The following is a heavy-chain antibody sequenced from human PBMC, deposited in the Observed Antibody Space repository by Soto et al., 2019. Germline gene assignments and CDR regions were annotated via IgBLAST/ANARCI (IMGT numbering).Heavy chain of an antibody. CDR1: GGTFSSYA. Sequence: SVKVSCKASGGTFSSYAISWVRQAPGQGLEWMGGIIPIFGTANYAQKFQGRVTITADESTSTAYMELSSLRSEDTAVYYCARGWYSSSSSKYYYYGMDVWGQGTTVTVSS. J-gene: IGHJ6*02. CDR2: IIPIFGTA. V-gene: IGHV1-69*13. D-gene: IGHD6-6*01. CDR3: ARGWYSSSSSKYYYYGMDV.